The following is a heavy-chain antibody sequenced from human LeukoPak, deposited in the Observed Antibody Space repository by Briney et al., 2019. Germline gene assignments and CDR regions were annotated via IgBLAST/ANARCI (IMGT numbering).Heavy chain of an antibody. V-gene: IGHV4-39*07. Sequence: SETLSLTCTVSGGSISSFYWSWIRQPPGKGLEWIGSIYYSGSTYYNPSLKSRVTISVDTSKNQFSLKLSSVTAADTAVYYCARVRENIAVAAFDIWGQGTMVTVSS. CDR3: ARVRENIAVAAFDI. CDR2: IYYSGST. J-gene: IGHJ3*02. CDR1: GGSISSFY. D-gene: IGHD6-19*01.